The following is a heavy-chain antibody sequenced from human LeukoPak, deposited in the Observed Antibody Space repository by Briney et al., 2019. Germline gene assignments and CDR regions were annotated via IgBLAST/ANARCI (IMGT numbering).Heavy chain of an antibody. D-gene: IGHD3-3*01. V-gene: IGHV1-2*02. CDR3: ARDNYRNDFWSGYWSIDY. J-gene: IGHJ4*02. CDR1: GYTFTGYY. CDR2: INPNSGGT. Sequence: GASVKVSCKASGYTFTGYYMHWVRQAPGQGLEWMGWINPNSGGTNYAQKFQGRVTMTRDTSISTAYMELSRLRSDDTAVYYCARDNYRNDFWSGYWSIDYWGQGTLVTVSS.